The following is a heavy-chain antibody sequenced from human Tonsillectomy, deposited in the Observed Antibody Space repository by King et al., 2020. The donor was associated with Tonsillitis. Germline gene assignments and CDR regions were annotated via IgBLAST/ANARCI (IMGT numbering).Heavy chain of an antibody. D-gene: IGHD3-22*01. CDR3: AKGLRDYHDSSGYYYAFDI. CDR2: IRFDGSKQ. V-gene: IGHV3-30*02. Sequence: VQLVESGGGVVQPGGSLRLSCAAAGFIFSDYSMHCVRQAPGKGLEWVAFIRFDGSKQMYADSVKGRFTISRDNSKNTLYVQMSSLRADDTAIYYCAKGLRDYHDSSGYYYAFDIWGQGTAVTVSS. J-gene: IGHJ3*02. CDR1: GFIFSDYS.